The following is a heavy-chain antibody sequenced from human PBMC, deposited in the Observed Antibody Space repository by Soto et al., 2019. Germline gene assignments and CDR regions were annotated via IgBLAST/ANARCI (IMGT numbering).Heavy chain of an antibody. CDR2: ISSSSSTI. Sequence: EVQLVESGGGLVQPGGSLRLSCAASGFTFSSYSMNWVRQAPGKGLEWVSYISSSSSTIYYADSVKGRFTISRDNAKNSLYLQMNSLRAEDTAVYYCARGGLDSSGYYSGVDYYYGMDVWGQGTTVTVSS. CDR3: ARGGLDSSGYYSGVDYYYGMDV. V-gene: IGHV3-48*01. J-gene: IGHJ6*02. CDR1: GFTFSSYS. D-gene: IGHD3-22*01.